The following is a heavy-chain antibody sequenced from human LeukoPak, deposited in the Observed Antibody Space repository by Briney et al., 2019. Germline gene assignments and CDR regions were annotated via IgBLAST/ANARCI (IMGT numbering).Heavy chain of an antibody. V-gene: IGHV1-69*06. J-gene: IGHJ4*02. CDR1: GGTFSSYA. Sequence: ASVKVSCKASGGTFSSYAISWVRQAPGQGLEWMGGIIPIFGTANYAQKFQGRVTITADKSTSTAYMELSSLRSEDTAVYYCARGANQNLYSGYWLPVDYWGQGTLVTVSS. D-gene: IGHD5-12*01. CDR2: IIPIFGTA. CDR3: ARGANQNLYSGYWLPVDY.